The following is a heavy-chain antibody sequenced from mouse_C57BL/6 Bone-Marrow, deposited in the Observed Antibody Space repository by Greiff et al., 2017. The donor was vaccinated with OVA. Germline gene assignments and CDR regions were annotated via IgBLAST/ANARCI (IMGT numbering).Heavy chain of an antibody. CDR3: ARGCSSSYVRDFDV. Sequence: QVQLQQPGAELVKPGASVKMSCKASGYTFTSYWITWVKQRPGQGLEWIGDIYPGSGSTNYNEKFKSKATLTVDTSSSTAYMQLSSLTSEDSAVYYCARGCSSSYVRDFDVRGTGPTVTASS. CDR2: IYPGSGST. D-gene: IGHD1-1*01. J-gene: IGHJ1*03. CDR1: GYTFTSYW. V-gene: IGHV1-55*01.